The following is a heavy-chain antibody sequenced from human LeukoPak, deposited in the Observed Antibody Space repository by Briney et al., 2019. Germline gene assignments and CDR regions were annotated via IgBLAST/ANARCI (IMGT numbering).Heavy chain of an antibody. D-gene: IGHD6-19*01. V-gene: IGHV1-69*05. CDR1: GGTFSSYA. Sequence: SVKVSCKASGGTFSSYAISWVRQAPGQGLEWMGGVTPIFGTANYAQKFQGRVTITTDESTSTAYMELSSLRSEDTAVYYCAREISGKLAFDIWGQGTMVTVSS. CDR3: AREISGKLAFDI. J-gene: IGHJ3*02. CDR2: VTPIFGTA.